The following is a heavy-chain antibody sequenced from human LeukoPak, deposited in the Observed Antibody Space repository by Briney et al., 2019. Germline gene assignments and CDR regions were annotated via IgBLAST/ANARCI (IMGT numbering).Heavy chain of an antibody. J-gene: IGHJ6*02. Sequence: SETLSLTCAVSGGSFSGYYWSWIRQPPGKGLEWIGEINHSGTTNYNPSLKSRVTISVDTSKNQFSLKLSSVTAADTAVYYCARQEYDYVWGSSYYGMDVWGQGTTVTVSS. V-gene: IGHV4-34*01. CDR1: GGSFSGYY. D-gene: IGHD3-16*01. CDR3: ARQEYDYVWGSSYYGMDV. CDR2: INHSGTT.